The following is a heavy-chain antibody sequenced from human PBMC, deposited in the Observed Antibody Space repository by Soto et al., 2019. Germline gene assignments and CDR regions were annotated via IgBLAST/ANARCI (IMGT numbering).Heavy chain of an antibody. Sequence: QVQLVESGGGVVQPGRSLRLSCAASGFTFSSYAMHWVRQAPGKGLEWVAVISYDGSNKYYADSVKGRFTISRDNSKNTLYLQMNGLRAEDTAVYYCARAPTYYYDSSGYFDYWGQGTLVTV. CDR2: ISYDGSNK. D-gene: IGHD3-22*01. J-gene: IGHJ4*02. CDR3: ARAPTYYYDSSGYFDY. V-gene: IGHV3-30-3*01. CDR1: GFTFSSYA.